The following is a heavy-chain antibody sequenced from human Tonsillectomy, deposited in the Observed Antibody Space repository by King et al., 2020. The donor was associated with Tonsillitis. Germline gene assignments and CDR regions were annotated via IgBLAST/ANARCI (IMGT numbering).Heavy chain of an antibody. Sequence: HVQLVESGGGVVQPGRSLRLSCAASGFTFSNYGMHWVRQAPGKGLEWVAVIWYDGSNKYYADSVKGRFTISRDNSKNTLYLQMNSLRAEDTAVFYCARVGLSGRYYGMDVWAKGPRSPSP. CDR3: ARVGLSGRYYGMDV. CDR1: GFTFSNYG. V-gene: IGHV3-33*01. D-gene: IGHD1-26*01. CDR2: IWYDGSNK. J-gene: IGHJ6*02.